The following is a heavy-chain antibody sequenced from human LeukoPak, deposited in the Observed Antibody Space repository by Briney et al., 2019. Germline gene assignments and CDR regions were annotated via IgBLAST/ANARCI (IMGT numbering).Heavy chain of an antibody. V-gene: IGHV3-43D*03. CDR2: ISWDGGST. CDR3: AKDGGGSYYYYYYYYMDV. CDR1: GFTFDDYA. D-gene: IGHD1-26*01. J-gene: IGHJ6*03. Sequence: GGSLRLSCAASGFTFDDYAMHWVRQAPGKGLEWVSLISWDGGSTYYADSVKGRFTISRDNSKSSLYLQMNSLRAEDTALYYCAKDGGGSYYYYYYYYMDVWGKGTTVTVSS.